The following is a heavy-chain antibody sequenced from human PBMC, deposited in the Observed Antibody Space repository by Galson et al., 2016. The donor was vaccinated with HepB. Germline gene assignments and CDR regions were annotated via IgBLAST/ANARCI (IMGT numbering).Heavy chain of an antibody. V-gene: IGHV2-70*04. CDR2: IDWDDDK. Sequence: PALVKPTQTLTLTCSFSGFSLKTSGMRVSWIRQPPGKALEWLARIDWDDDKFYSTPLKTRLSISKDTSKNQVVLTMTNMDPVDTATYFCARMGSGNYLFDYWGQGILVTVSS. CDR3: ARMGSGNYLFDY. CDR1: GFSLKTSGMR. D-gene: IGHD1-26*01. J-gene: IGHJ4*02.